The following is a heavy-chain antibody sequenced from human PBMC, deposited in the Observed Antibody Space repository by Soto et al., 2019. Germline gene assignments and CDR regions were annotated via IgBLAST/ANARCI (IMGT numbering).Heavy chain of an antibody. CDR3: AKAVVVVAATRVEFDY. Sequence: GGSLRLSCAASGFTFSSYAMSWVRQAPGKGLEWVSAISGSGGSTYYADSVKGRFTISRENSKNTLYLQMNSLRAEDTAVYYCAKAVVVVAATRVEFDYWGQGTLVTVSS. CDR1: GFTFSSYA. D-gene: IGHD2-15*01. J-gene: IGHJ4*02. V-gene: IGHV3-23*01. CDR2: ISGSGGST.